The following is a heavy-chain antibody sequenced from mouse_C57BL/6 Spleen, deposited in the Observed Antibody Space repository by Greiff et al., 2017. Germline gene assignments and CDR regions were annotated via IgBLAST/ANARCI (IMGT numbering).Heavy chain of an antibody. CDR3: ARWAEGVIATEYFDV. J-gene: IGHJ1*03. CDR2: INPNNGGT. Sequence: VQLQESGPELVKPGASVKIPCKASGYTFTDYNMDWVKQSHGQSLEWIGDINPNNGGTIYNQKFKGKATLTVDKSSSTAYMELRIRTSEDTAVDDCARWAEGVIATEYFDVWGTGTTVTVSS. D-gene: IGHD1-1*01. CDR1: GYTFTDYN. V-gene: IGHV1-18*01.